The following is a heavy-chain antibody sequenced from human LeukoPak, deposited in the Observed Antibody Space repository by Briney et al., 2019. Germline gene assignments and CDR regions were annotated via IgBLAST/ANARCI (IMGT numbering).Heavy chain of an antibody. CDR2: IHTGGST. Sequence: PGGSLRLSCAASGFTVSSNYMSWVRQAPGKGLEWVSVIHTGGSTYYADSVKGRFIISRDTSNNTLYLQMNSLRAEDTAVYYCAREGKWLQLRYFDYWGQGTLVTVSS. J-gene: IGHJ4*02. CDR3: AREGKWLQLRYFDY. V-gene: IGHV3-53*01. D-gene: IGHD5-24*01. CDR1: GFTVSSNY.